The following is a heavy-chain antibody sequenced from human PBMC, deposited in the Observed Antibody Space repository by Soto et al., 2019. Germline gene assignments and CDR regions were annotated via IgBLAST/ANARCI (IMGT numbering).Heavy chain of an antibody. V-gene: IGHV1-3*01. CDR3: ARDFRGYSWDFDY. Sequence: GASVQVSCKASGYTFTNNPIHWVRQAPGQRLEWMGWINAGNGNTIYSQKFQGRVTITRDTSANTAFMELSSLRSEDTAVYYCARDFRGYSWDFDYWGQGTLVTVSS. CDR2: INAGNGNT. J-gene: IGHJ4*02. CDR1: GYTFTNNP. D-gene: IGHD5-18*01.